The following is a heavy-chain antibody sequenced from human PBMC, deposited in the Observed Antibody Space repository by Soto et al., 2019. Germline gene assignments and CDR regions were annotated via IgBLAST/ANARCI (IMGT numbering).Heavy chain of an antibody. CDR3: AKDGGPSSAYTDY. Sequence: QVQLVESGGGVVQPGRSLRLSCAASGFTFSSYGMHWVRQAPGKGLEWVAVISYDGSNKYYADSVKGRFTISRDNSKNTLYLQMNSLRAEDTAVYYCAKDGGPSSAYTDYWGQGTLVTVSS. J-gene: IGHJ4*02. V-gene: IGHV3-30*18. CDR1: GFTFSSYG. CDR2: ISYDGSNK. D-gene: IGHD6-19*01.